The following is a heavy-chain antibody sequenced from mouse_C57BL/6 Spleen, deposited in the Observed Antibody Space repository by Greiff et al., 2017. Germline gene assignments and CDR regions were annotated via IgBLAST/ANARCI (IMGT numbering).Heavy chain of an antibody. V-gene: IGHV1-22*01. Sequence: EVQLVESGPELVKPGASVKMSCKASGYTFTDYNMHWVKQSHGKSLEWIGYINPNNGGTSYNQKFKGKATLTVNKSSSTAYMELRSLTSEDSAVYYCATGGYYAMDYWGQGTSVTVSS. CDR2: INPNNGGT. CDR1: GYTFTDYN. CDR3: ATGGYYAMDY. J-gene: IGHJ4*01.